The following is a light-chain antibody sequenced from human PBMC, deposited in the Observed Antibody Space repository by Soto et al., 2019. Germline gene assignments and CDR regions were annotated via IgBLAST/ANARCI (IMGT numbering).Light chain of an antibody. V-gene: IGLV2-14*03. J-gene: IGLJ2*01. Sequence: QSALTQPASVSGSPGQSITISCTGTSNDIGAYNYVSWYQQLPGKVPRLVIYDVTKRPSGVSNRFSGSKSGNAAYLTISGLQADDDSEYYCCSYTRSTIVVFGGGTQLTVL. CDR2: DVT. CDR3: CSYTRSTIVV. CDR1: SNDIGAYNY.